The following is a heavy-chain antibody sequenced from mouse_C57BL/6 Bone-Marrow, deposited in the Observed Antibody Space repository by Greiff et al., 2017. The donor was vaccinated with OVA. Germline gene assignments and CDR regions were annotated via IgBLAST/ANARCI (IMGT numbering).Heavy chain of an antibody. CDR3: ARCYDFYAMDY. CDR2: IDPNSGGT. V-gene: IGHV1-72*01. J-gene: IGHJ4*01. CDR1: GYTFTSYW. D-gene: IGHD2-3*01. Sequence: QVQLKQPGAELVKPGASVKLSCKASGYTFTSYWMHWVKQRPGRGLEWIGRIDPNSGGTKFNEKFKSKATLTVDKPSSTAYMQLSSLTSEDSAVYYCARCYDFYAMDYWGQGTSVTVSS.